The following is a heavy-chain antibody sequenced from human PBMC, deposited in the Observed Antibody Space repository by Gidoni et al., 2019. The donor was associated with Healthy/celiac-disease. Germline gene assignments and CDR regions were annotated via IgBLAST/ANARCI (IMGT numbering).Heavy chain of an antibody. CDR2: ISSSSSYI. V-gene: IGHV3-21*01. Sequence: EVQLVESGGGLVKPGGSLRLSCAASGFTFSSYSMNWVRQAPGKGLEWVSSISSSSSYIYYADSVKGRFTISRDNAKNSLYLQMNSLRAEDTAVYYCAGDRTKGYPQGSWGQGTLVTVSS. CDR3: AGDRTKGYPQGS. J-gene: IGHJ4*02. CDR1: GFTFSSYS. D-gene: IGHD2-8*01.